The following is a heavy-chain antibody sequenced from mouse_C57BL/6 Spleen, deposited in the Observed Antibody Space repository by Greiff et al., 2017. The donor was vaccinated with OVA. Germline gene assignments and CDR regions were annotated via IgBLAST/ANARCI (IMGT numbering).Heavy chain of an antibody. Sequence: VQLQQPGAELVKPGASVKLSCKASGYTFTSYWMHWVKQRPGQGLEWIGMIHPNSGSTNYNEKFKSKATLTVDKSSSTAYMQLSSLTSEDSAVYYCARSDYSNYEVMDYWGQGTSVTVSS. D-gene: IGHD2-5*01. V-gene: IGHV1-64*01. J-gene: IGHJ4*01. CDR2: IHPNSGST. CDR1: GYTFTSYW. CDR3: ARSDYSNYEVMDY.